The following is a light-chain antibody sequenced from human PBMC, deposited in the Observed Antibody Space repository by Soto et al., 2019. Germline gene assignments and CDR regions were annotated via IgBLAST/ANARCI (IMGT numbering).Light chain of an antibody. J-gene: IGLJ3*02. CDR1: SSDVGGYNY. Sequence: QSALTQPASVSGSPGQSITISCTGTSSDVGGYNYVSWYQQHPGKAPKLMIYDVSNRPSGVSNRFSGSKSGNTASLTIAGLHAEDEDDYCCSSYTSSSTWVFGGGTKLTVL. CDR2: DVS. V-gene: IGLV2-14*01. CDR3: SSYTSSSTWV.